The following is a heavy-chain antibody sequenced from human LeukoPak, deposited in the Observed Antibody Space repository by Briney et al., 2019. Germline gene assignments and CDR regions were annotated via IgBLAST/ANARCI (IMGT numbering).Heavy chain of an antibody. CDR2: IYSGGST. CDR3: ARDCSSTSCYRAFDI. D-gene: IGHD2-2*01. J-gene: IGHJ3*02. Sequence: PGGSLRLSCAASGFTVSSNYMSWVRQAPGKGLEWVSVIYSGGSTYYADSVKGRFTISRDNSKDTLYLQMNSLRAEDTAVYYCARDCSSTSCYRAFDIWGQGTMVTVSS. CDR1: GFTVSSNY. V-gene: IGHV3-66*01.